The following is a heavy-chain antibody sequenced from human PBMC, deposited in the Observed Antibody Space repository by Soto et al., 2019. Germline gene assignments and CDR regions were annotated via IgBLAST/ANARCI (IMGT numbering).Heavy chain of an antibody. D-gene: IGHD1-26*01. Sequence: SETLSLTCTVYGGSISSYYWSWIRQPAGKGLEWIGRIYTSGSTNYNPSLKSRVTMSVDTSKNQFSLKLSSVTAADTAVYYCARLLSSTRIVGATVYGMDVWGQGTTVTVSS. CDR2: IYTSGST. CDR1: GGSISSYY. CDR3: ARLLSSTRIVGATVYGMDV. V-gene: IGHV4-4*07. J-gene: IGHJ6*02.